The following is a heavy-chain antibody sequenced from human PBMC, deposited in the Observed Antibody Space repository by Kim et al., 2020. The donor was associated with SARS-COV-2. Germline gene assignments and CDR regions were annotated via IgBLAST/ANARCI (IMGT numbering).Heavy chain of an antibody. V-gene: IGHV4-39*01. CDR1: GVSITSSGYY. J-gene: IGHJ5*02. CDR2: MSYSGNT. D-gene: IGHD2-2*01. Sequence: SETLSLTCTVSGVSITSSGYYWGWIRQSPGKGLEWIGSMSYSGNTYYSPSLKSRVTISVDTSKNQFSLNLSSVTAADTAVYYCAKTYCSTANCGGRGPSWFDPWGQGTLVTVSS. CDR3: AKTYCSTANCGGRGPSWFDP.